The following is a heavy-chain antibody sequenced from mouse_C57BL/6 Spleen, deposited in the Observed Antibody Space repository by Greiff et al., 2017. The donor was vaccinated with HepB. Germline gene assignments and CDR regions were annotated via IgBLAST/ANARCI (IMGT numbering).Heavy chain of an antibody. V-gene: IGHV1-76*01. Sequence: QVQLQQSGAELVRPGASVKLSCKASGYTFTDYYINWVKQRPGQGLEWIARIYPGSGNTYYNEKFKGKATLTAEKSSSTAYMQLSSLTSEDSAVYFCARVYYYGSSYTMEYWGQGTSVTVSS. D-gene: IGHD1-1*01. CDR3: ARVYYYGSSYTMEY. CDR2: IYPGSGNT. J-gene: IGHJ4*01. CDR1: GYTFTDYY.